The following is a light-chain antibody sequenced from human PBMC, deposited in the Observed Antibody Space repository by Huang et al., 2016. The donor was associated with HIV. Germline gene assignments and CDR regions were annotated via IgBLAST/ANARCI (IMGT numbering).Light chain of an antibody. V-gene: IGKV3-15*01. J-gene: IGKJ2*01. CDR1: QSVSSN. CDR2: SAS. CDR3: QQYKNWPHT. Sequence: EIVMTQSPATLSVSPGERATLSWRASQSVSSNLAWYQQKPGQAPRLLIYSASTRATDIPARYSGTGSGTEFTLTISSLQSEDFAVYNCQQYKNWPHTFGQGTKLEIK.